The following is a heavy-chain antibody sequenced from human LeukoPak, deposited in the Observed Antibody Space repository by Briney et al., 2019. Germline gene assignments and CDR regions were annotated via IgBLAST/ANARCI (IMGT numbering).Heavy chain of an antibody. D-gene: IGHD2-15*01. CDR2: INHSGST. V-gene: IGHV4-34*01. CDR1: GGSFSGYY. CDR3: ARGHKLPRYAFDI. J-gene: IGHJ3*02. Sequence: PETLSLTCAVYGGSFSGYYWSWIRQPPGKGLEWIGEINHSGSTNYNPSIKSRVTISVDTSKNQFSLKLSSVTAADTAVYYCARGHKLPRYAFDIWGQGTMVTVSS.